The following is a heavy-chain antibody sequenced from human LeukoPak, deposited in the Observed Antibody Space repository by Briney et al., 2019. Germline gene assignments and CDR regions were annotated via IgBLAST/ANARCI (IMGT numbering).Heavy chain of an antibody. D-gene: IGHD4-23*01. V-gene: IGHV3-21*01. J-gene: IGHJ5*01. CDR2: ISSSSGDI. Sequence: GGSLRLSCAASGFVFSTHSMNWVRQAPGKGLEWVSWISSSSGDIYYAESVRGRFTISRDDAKNSLYLQMNNVRDEDTAVYYCVRDAGGGNSWFDSWGQGTLVTVSS. CDR1: GFVFSTHS. CDR3: VRDAGGGNSWFDS.